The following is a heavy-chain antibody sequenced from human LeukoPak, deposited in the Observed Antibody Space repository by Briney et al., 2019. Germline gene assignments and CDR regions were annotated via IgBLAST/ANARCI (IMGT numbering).Heavy chain of an antibody. D-gene: IGHD3-3*01. Sequence: GGSLRLSCAASGFTVDDYWMSWVRQAPGKGLEWVANIKEDVTNKYYVDSVKGRFTISRDNAKNSLYHQMSRLRAEDTAVYYCARVGVAGFDYWGQGILVTVSS. CDR2: IKEDVTNK. J-gene: IGHJ4*02. V-gene: IGHV3-7*03. CDR1: GFTVDDYW. CDR3: ARVGVAGFDY.